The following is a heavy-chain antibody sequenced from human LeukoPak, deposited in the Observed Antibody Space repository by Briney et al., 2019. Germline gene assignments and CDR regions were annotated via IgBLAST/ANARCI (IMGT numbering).Heavy chain of an antibody. Sequence: ASVKVSCKASGYTFTSYYMHWVRQAPGQGLEWMGLINPSGGSTSYAQKFQGRVTMTRDTSTSTVYMELSSLRSEDTAVYYCARGTVFSITIFEGDYFDYWGQGTLVTVSS. CDR3: ARGTVFSITIFEGDYFDY. CDR2: INPSGGST. J-gene: IGHJ4*02. V-gene: IGHV1-46*01. CDR1: GYTFTSYY. D-gene: IGHD3-3*01.